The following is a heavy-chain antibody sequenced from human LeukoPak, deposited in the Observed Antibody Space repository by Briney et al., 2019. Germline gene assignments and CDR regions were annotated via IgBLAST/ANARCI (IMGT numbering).Heavy chain of an antibody. CDR2: IKQDGSEK. CDR1: GFTFSSYW. CDR3: ARRKYYYDSSGYYFDYYYMDV. D-gene: IGHD3-22*01. J-gene: IGHJ6*03. Sequence: PGGSLRLSCAASGFTFSSYWMSWVRQAPGKGLEWVANIKQDGSEKYYVDSVKGRFTISRDNAKNSPYLQMNSLRAEDTAVYYCARRKYYYDSSGYYFDYYYMDVWGKGTTVTVSS. V-gene: IGHV3-7*01.